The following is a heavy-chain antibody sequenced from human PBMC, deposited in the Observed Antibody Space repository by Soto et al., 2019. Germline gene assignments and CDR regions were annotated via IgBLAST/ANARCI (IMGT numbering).Heavy chain of an antibody. CDR3: ARMYYYGSGEHTWFDP. V-gene: IGHV3-11*05. CDR1: GFTFSDYY. CDR2: ISTSSIYT. Sequence: QVQLVESGGGLVKPGGSLRLSCAASGFTFSDYYMSWIRQAPGRGLEWISYISTSSIYTIYADSVKGRFTISRDNAKNSLYLQMNSLRAEYTAVYYCARMYYYGSGEHTWFDPWGQGTLVTVSS. D-gene: IGHD3-10*01. J-gene: IGHJ5*02.